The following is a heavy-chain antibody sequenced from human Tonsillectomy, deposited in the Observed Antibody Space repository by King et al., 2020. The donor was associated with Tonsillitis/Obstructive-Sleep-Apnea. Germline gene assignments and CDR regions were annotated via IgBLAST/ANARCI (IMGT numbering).Heavy chain of an antibody. CDR3: ARAQPLLRFFESLLYCDY. D-gene: IGHD3-3*01. CDR1: GFTFSSYS. Sequence: VQLVESGGGLVKPGGSLRLSCAASGFTFSSYSMNWVRQAPGKGLEWVSSISSSSSYIYYADSVKGRFTISRDNAKNSLYLQMNSLIAEDTAVYYCARAQPLLRFFESLLYCDYWGQGTLVTVSS. J-gene: IGHJ4*02. CDR2: ISSSSSYI. V-gene: IGHV3-21*01.